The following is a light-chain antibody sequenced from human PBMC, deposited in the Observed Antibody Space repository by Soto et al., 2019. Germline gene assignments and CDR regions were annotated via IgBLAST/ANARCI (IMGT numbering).Light chain of an antibody. CDR3: QQYNSYSPYT. Sequence: DIQMTQSPSTLSASVGDRVTITCRASQTISTSLAWYQQKLGKAPKLLIYDASSLQSGVPSRFRGSGSGTEFTLTISSLQPGDVETYYCQQYNSYSPYTFGQGTKLEIK. CDR1: QTISTS. CDR2: DAS. V-gene: IGKV1-5*01. J-gene: IGKJ2*01.